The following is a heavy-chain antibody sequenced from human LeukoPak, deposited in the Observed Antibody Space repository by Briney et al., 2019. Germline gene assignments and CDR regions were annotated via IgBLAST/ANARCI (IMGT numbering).Heavy chain of an antibody. J-gene: IGHJ4*02. D-gene: IGHD5-12*01. V-gene: IGHV3-9*01. Sequence: GGSLRLSCAASGFTFDDYAMHWVRQAPGKGLEWVSGISWNSGSIGYADSVKGRFTISRDNAKNSLYLQMNSLRAEDTAVYYCAREGGYDFGYWGQGTLVTVSS. CDR2: ISWNSGSI. CDR3: AREGGYDFGY. CDR1: GFTFDDYA.